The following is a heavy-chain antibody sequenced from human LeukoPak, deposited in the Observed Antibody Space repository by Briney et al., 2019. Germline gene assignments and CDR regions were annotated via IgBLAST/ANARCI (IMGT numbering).Heavy chain of an antibody. J-gene: IGHJ6*02. CDR2: INPNSGGT. CDR1: GYTFTGYY. V-gene: IGHV1-2*02. Sequence: ASVKVSCKASGYTFTGYYMHWVRQATGQGLEWMGWINPNSGGTNYAQKFQGRVTMTRDTSISTAYMELSRLRSDDTAVYYCARGRVPLYYYYGMDVWGQGTTVTVSS. CDR3: ARGRVPLYYYYGMDV.